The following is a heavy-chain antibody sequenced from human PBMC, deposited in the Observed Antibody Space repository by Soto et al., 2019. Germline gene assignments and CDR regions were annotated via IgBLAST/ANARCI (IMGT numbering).Heavy chain of an antibody. CDR2: NSASGDTT. J-gene: IGHJ4*02. CDR1: GFSFSTCA. CDR3: AAQATGYFVPFDF. V-gene: IGHV3-23*01. Sequence: EVQLLESGGGLVQPGGSLRLSCAASGFSFSTCAVSWVRQAPGKGLEWVSSNSASGDTTHYAESVRGRFTISRDNSRNTLHLQMSSLTAEDTAIYSCAAQATGYFVPFDFWGRGTLVTVSS. D-gene: IGHD3-22*01.